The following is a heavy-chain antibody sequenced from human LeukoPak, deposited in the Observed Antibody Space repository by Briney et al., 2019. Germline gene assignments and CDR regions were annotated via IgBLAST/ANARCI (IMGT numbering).Heavy chain of an antibody. CDR3: ATTYSSVTIDY. CDR1: GYTLTEVS. CDR2: FDAEDGET. Sequence: ASVTVSFKVSGYTLTEVSMNWVRQARGKGGEWRGGFDAEDGETIYTQKFQGRVTMPDHTSTHPAYMELSSLRSEDTAVYYCATTYSSVTIDYWGQGTLLTVSS. D-gene: IGHD6-19*01. V-gene: IGHV1-24*01. J-gene: IGHJ4*02.